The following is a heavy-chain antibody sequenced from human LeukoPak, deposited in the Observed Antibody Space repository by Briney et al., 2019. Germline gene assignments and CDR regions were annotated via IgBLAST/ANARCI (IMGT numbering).Heavy chain of an antibody. CDR3: AKSRLSGIIGGFDI. V-gene: IGHV3-23*01. J-gene: IGHJ3*02. CDR2: ISGSAVIT. Sequence: GGSLRLSCAASGLSFSTFGMTWVRQAPGKGLEWVSAISGSAVITFYADSVKGRFTISRDNSKNTLYLQMNSLRAEDTAIYYCAKSRLSGIIGGFDIWGQGRMVTVSS. D-gene: IGHD3-3*02. CDR1: GLSFSTFG.